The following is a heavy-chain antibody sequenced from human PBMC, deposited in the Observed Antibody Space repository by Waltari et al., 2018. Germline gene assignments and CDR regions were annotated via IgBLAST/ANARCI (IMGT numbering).Heavy chain of an antibody. CDR2: IRHPGNT. Sequence: VQLQQWGAGLLKPSETLSLTCPVSGASFSSYYWGWVRHVPGKGLEWIGQIRHPGNTNYNPSLQSRVAISIDTSRNQFSLRVFSVTAADTGLYFCTRGGNYDFWSHSPFVDPWGQGTQVSVSS. J-gene: IGHJ5*02. CDR1: GASFSSYY. CDR3: TRGGNYDFWSHSPFVDP. V-gene: IGHV4-34*01. D-gene: IGHD3-3*01.